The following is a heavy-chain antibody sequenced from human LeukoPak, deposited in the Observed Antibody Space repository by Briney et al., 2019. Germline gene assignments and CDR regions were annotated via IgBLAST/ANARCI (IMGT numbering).Heavy chain of an antibody. CDR2: IFSNGDT. D-gene: IGHD5-24*01. Sequence: PGGSLRLSCATSGFTFSHYGMLWVRQAPGKGLEWVSLIFSNGDTHYADSVKGRFTISRDTSKNTVSLQMNSLRVEDRAMYYCTRDQMNYWGQGTLVTVSS. CDR1: GFTFSHYG. CDR3: TRDQMNY. J-gene: IGHJ4*02. V-gene: IGHV3-53*01.